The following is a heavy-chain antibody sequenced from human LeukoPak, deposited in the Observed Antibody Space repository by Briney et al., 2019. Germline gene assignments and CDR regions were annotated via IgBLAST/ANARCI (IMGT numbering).Heavy chain of an antibody. Sequence: SETLSLTCTVSGGSISSSSYYWGWNRQPPGKGLEWIGSIYYSGSTYYNPSLKSRVTISVDTSKNQFSLKLSSVTAADTAVYYCARPAVYSGSHGDAFDIWGQGTMVTVSS. J-gene: IGHJ3*02. CDR1: GGSISSSSYY. CDR2: IYYSGST. V-gene: IGHV4-39*01. D-gene: IGHD1-26*01. CDR3: ARPAVYSGSHGDAFDI.